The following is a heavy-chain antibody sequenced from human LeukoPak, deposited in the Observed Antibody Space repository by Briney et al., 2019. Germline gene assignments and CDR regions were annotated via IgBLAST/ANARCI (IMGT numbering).Heavy chain of an antibody. CDR2: IYSGGNT. D-gene: IGHD6-19*01. J-gene: IGHJ4*02. CDR1: EFTVSSNY. V-gene: IGHV3-53*01. CDR3: ARERYSRGWYFDY. Sequence: PGGSLRLSCLASEFTVSSNYMSWVRQAPGKGLEWVSIIYSGGNTYYADSVKGRFTISRDNSKNTLYLQMNSLRAEDTAVYYCARERYSRGWYFDYWGQGTLVTVSS.